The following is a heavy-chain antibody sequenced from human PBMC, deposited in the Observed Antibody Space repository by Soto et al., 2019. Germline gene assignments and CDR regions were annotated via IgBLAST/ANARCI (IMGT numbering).Heavy chain of an antibody. J-gene: IGHJ3*02. CDR2: TYYRSKWYN. Sequence: QTLSLTCAISGDSVSSNSAAWNWIRQSPSRGLEWLGRTYYRSKWYNDYAVSVKSRITINPDTSKNQFSLQLNSVTPEDTAVYYCASAWLELRGGGIDAFDIWGQGTMVTVSS. CDR3: ASAWLELRGGGIDAFDI. V-gene: IGHV6-1*01. CDR1: GDSVSSNSAA. D-gene: IGHD1-7*01.